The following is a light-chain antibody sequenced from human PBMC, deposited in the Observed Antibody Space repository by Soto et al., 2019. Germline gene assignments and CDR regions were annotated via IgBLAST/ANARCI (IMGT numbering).Light chain of an antibody. V-gene: IGKV1-27*01. CDR1: QDISYY. J-gene: IGKJ1*01. CDR2: AAS. Sequence: DIQMTQSPSSLSASVGDRVTITCRANQDISYYLAWYQQKQGKAPKLLIYAASTLQSGVPSRFSGSGSGTDFTLTISSLQPEDIATYYCQKYHSAPRTFGQGTKVEIK. CDR3: QKYHSAPRT.